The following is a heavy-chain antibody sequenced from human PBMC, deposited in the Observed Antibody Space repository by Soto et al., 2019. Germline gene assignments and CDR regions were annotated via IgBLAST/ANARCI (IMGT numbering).Heavy chain of an antibody. J-gene: IGHJ6*02. CDR1: GGTFSSYA. D-gene: IGHD6-6*01. CDR3: ARGKTEYSSSSEYYYYYGMDV. Sequence: GASVKVSCKASGGTFSSYAISWVRQAPGQGLEWMGGIIPIFGTANYAQKFQGRVTITADESTSTAYMELSSLRSEDTAVYYCARGKTEYSSSSEYYYYYGMDVWGQGTTVTVSS. CDR2: IIPIFGTA. V-gene: IGHV1-69*13.